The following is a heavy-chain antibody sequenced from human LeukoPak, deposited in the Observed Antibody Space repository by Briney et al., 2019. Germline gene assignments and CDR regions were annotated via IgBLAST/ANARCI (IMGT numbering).Heavy chain of an antibody. V-gene: IGHV3-23*01. Sequence: HPGGSLRLSCAASGFTFTSYSMNWVRQAPGKGLGWVSTISGGGGSTYYADSVKGRFTISRDNSKNTLYLQVNSLRAEDTAVYYCAKGGKWDVTPFDYWGQGTLVAVSS. CDR2: ISGGGGST. J-gene: IGHJ4*02. D-gene: IGHD1-26*01. CDR3: AKGGKWDVTPFDY. CDR1: GFTFTSYS.